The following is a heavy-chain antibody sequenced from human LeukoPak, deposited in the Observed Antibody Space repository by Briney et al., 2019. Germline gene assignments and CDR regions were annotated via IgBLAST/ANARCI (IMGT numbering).Heavy chain of an antibody. D-gene: IGHD3-22*01. V-gene: IGHV3-7*01. CDR1: GFTFSSYG. J-gene: IGHJ4*02. Sequence: PGGSLRLSCAASGFTFSSYGMHWVRQAPGKGLEWVANIKQDGSEKYYVDSVKGRFTISRDNSKNTLYLQMNSLRAEDTAVYYCARGSHDSPTSYYFDYWGQGTLVTVSS. CDR2: IKQDGSEK. CDR3: ARGSHDSPTSYYFDY.